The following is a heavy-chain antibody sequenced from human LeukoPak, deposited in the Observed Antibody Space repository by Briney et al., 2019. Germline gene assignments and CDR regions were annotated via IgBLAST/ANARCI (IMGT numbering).Heavy chain of an antibody. Sequence: KPSETLSLTCTVSGGSISSYYWSWIRQPPGKGLEWIGYIYDSGSTNYNPSLKSRVTISVDTSKNQFSLKLSSVTAADTAVYYCARVGGTKYYYYGMDVWGQGTTVTVSS. D-gene: IGHD1-1*01. CDR2: IYDSGST. J-gene: IGHJ6*02. CDR3: ARVGGTKYYYYGMDV. CDR1: GGSISSYY. V-gene: IGHV4-59*01.